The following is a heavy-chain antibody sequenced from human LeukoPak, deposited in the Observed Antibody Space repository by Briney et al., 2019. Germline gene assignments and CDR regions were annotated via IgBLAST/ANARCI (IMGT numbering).Heavy chain of an antibody. D-gene: IGHD6-19*01. Sequence: PSETLSLTCSVSGGSITSYYWSWIRQPPAKGLEWVGYISYTGSTNYNPSLRSRVTISVHTSENRLSLNLSSVTAADTALYYCARGHTTGWYMDSWAQGTLVTVSS. V-gene: IGHV4-59*01. J-gene: IGHJ4*02. CDR2: ISYTGST. CDR3: ARGHTTGWYMDS. CDR1: GGSITSYY.